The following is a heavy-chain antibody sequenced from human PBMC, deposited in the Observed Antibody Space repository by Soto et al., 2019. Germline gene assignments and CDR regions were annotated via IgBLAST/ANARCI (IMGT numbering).Heavy chain of an antibody. Sequence: GGSLRLSCAASGFTVSSNYMSWVRQAPGKGLEWVSVIYSGGSTYYADSVKGRFTISRDNSKNTLYLQMNSLRAEDTAVYYCARAPCITGTTCLYYMDVWGKGTTVTVSS. J-gene: IGHJ6*03. D-gene: IGHD1-20*01. CDR1: GFTVSSNY. CDR2: IYSGGST. V-gene: IGHV3-66*01. CDR3: ARAPCITGTTCLYYMDV.